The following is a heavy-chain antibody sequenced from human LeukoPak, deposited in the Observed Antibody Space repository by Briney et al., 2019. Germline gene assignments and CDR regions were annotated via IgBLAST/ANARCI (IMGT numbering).Heavy chain of an antibody. J-gene: IGHJ4*02. V-gene: IGHV3-30-3*01. CDR3: ARGDMLVR. D-gene: IGHD6-13*01. Sequence: GGSLRLYCAASEFTFSHYAMSWVRQAPGKGLEWVAVISYDGSNKYYADSVKGRFTISRDNAKNSLYLQMNSLRAEDTAVYYCARGDMLVRWGQGTLVTVSS. CDR2: ISYDGSNK. CDR1: EFTFSHYA.